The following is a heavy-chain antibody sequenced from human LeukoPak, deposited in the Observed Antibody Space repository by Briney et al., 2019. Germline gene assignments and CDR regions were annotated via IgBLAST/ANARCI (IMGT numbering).Heavy chain of an antibody. V-gene: IGHV3-23*01. CDR1: GFTFSSYA. CDR2: ISGGGGTP. J-gene: IGHJ4*02. D-gene: IGHD2-15*01. Sequence: QSGGSLRLSCAASGFTFSSYAMSWVRQAPGKGLEWVSTISGGGGTPYYADSVKGRFTISRDNSKNTLFLQMNSLRVEDTAVYHCAKSGLNRFDYWGQGALVTVSS. CDR3: AKSGLNRFDY.